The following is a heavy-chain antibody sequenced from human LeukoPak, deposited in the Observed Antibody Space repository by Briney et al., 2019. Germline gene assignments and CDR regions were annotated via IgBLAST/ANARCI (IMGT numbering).Heavy chain of an antibody. Sequence: GGSLRLSCAASGFTFSSYYMHWVRQAPGKGLVWVSRINSDGSSTTYADSVKGRFTISRDNAKNTLYLQMNSLRAEGTAVYHCARVPHCSSSSCYSWFDPWGQGTLVTVSS. CDR1: GFTFSSYY. CDR2: INSDGSST. CDR3: ARVPHCSSSSCYSWFDP. J-gene: IGHJ5*02. V-gene: IGHV3-74*03. D-gene: IGHD2-2*01.